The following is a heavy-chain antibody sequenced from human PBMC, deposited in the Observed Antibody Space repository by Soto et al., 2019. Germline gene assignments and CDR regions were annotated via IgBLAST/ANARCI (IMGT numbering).Heavy chain of an antibody. CDR3: ARDQGYCTNGVCYTSYYFDY. D-gene: IGHD2-8*01. CDR2: IIPIFGTA. CDR1: GDTFSSYA. Sequence: ASVKVSCKASGDTFSSYAISWVRQAPGQGLEWMGGIIPIFGTANYAQKFQGRVTITADESTSTAYMELSSLRSEDTAVYYCARDQGYCTNGVCYTSYYFDYWGQGTLVTVSS. V-gene: IGHV1-69*13. J-gene: IGHJ4*02.